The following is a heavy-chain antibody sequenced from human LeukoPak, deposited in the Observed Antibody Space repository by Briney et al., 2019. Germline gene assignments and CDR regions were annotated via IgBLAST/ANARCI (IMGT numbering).Heavy chain of an antibody. D-gene: IGHD5/OR15-5a*01. J-gene: IGHJ3*02. V-gene: IGHV1-2*02. Sequence: GASVQVSWTVSGDDFTGYTMHWVGQARGEGLEWMGCINPNSGGTIYAQKFQGRVTMTRDTSLSTAYMDLSSLRSDDTAKYYCAREPLSSHEHAFDIWGQGTMVTVSS. CDR3: AREPLSSHEHAFDI. CDR2: INPNSGGT. CDR1: GDDFTGYT.